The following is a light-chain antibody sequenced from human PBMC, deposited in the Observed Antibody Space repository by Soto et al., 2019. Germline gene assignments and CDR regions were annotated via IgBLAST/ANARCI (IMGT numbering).Light chain of an antibody. J-gene: IGKJ1*01. CDR1: QSVDDN. Sequence: IVTTQSPVTLASAPVEIATRSGMASQSVDDNVAWYQQKPGQAPRLLIVGSFARATGIPARFSGSGSGSEFILTISSVESEDFAIYYCQQHNDWHTFGQGTKVDIK. CDR3: QQHNDWHT. CDR2: GSF. V-gene: IGKV3-15*01.